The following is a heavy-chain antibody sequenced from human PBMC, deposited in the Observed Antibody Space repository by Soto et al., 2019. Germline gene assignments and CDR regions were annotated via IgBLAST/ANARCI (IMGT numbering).Heavy chain of an antibody. Sequence: WGSLRLSCAASGFTFVSYSINWLGHAPLKWLERVSYISSSSSTIYYADSVKGRFTISRDNAKNSLYLQMNSLRAEDTAVYYCARSRGYVSSYYYYGMDVWGQGTTVTVSS. D-gene: IGHD5-12*01. CDR1: GFTFVSYS. CDR2: ISSSSSTI. V-gene: IGHV3-48*04. J-gene: IGHJ6*02. CDR3: ARSRGYVSSYYYYGMDV.